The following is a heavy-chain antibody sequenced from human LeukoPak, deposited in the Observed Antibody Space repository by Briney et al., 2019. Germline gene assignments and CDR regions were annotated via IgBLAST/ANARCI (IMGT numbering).Heavy chain of an antibody. CDR1: GFPFNDAW. CDR2: IKRKKDGGTK. Sequence: GGSLRLSGAAYGFPFNDAWMSWVRQAPGKGLEWGGRIKRKKDGGTKDYAAPAKGRFTISRDESKNTLYMQMNSLKTEDTAVYYCTGSRWATNDYWGQGTLVTVSS. J-gene: IGHJ4*02. CDR3: TGSRWATNDY. D-gene: IGHD6-13*01. V-gene: IGHV3-15*01.